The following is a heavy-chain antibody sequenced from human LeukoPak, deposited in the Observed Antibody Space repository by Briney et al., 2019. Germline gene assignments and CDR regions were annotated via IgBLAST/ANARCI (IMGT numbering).Heavy chain of an antibody. CDR1: GGSFSGYY. Sequence: PSETLSLTCAVYGGSFSGYYWSWIRQPPGKGLEWIGYIYYSGSTNYNPSLKSRVTISVDTSKNQFSLKLSSVTAADTAVYYCARASPTMSSSWLFDYWGQGTLVTVSS. J-gene: IGHJ4*02. D-gene: IGHD6-13*01. CDR3: ARASPTMSSSWLFDY. V-gene: IGHV4-59*01. CDR2: IYYSGST.